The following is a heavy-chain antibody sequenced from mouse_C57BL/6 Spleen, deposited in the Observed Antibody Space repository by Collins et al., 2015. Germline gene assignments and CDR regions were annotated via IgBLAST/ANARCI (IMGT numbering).Heavy chain of an antibody. J-gene: IGHJ2*01. CDR1: GYTFSSYW. Sequence: QVQLQQSGAELMKPGASVKISCKATGYTFSSYWIEWVKQRPGHGLEWIGEILPGGGSTNYNEKFKGKATFTADTSSNTAYMQLSSLTSEDSAVYYCARAPYGNYYFDYWGQGTTLTVSS. D-gene: IGHD2-10*02. V-gene: IGHV1-9*01. CDR3: ARAPYGNYYFDY. CDR2: ILPGGGST.